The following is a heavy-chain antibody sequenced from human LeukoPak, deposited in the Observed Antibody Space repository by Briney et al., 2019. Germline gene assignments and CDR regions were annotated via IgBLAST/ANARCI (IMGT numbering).Heavy chain of an antibody. CDR2: INHSGGT. CDR3: ARVEKYCSSTSCYTLPYYYYGMDV. D-gene: IGHD2-2*02. CDR1: GGSFSGYY. V-gene: IGHV4-34*01. J-gene: IGHJ6*02. Sequence: SETLSLTCAVYGGSFSGYYWSWIRQPPGKGLEWIGEINHSGGTNYNPSLKSRVTISVDTSKNQFSLKLSSVTAADTAVYYCARVEKYCSSTSCYTLPYYYYGMDVWGQGTTVTVSS.